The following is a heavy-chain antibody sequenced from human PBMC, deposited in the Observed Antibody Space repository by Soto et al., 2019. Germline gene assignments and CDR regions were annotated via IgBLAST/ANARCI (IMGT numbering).Heavy chain of an antibody. J-gene: IGHJ4*02. CDR3: ARWGGIRYGDY. CDR1: GGSISSYY. Sequence: QVQLQESGPGLVKPSETLSLTCTVSGGSISSYYWSWIRQPPGKGLEWIGDIYYSGSTDYNPSLKSGVTIAVDTSTNQSSLELSSVTAADTAVYYCARWGGIRYGDYWGPGTRVTVSS. D-gene: IGHD1-20*01. V-gene: IGHV4-59*01. CDR2: IYYSGST.